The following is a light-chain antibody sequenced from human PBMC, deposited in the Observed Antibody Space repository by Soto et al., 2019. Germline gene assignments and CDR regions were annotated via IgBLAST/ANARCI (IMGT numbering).Light chain of an antibody. CDR2: GTS. Sequence: DIQMTQSPSSLSASVGDRVTITCRASQSIASYLNWYQQKPGKAPNLLIYGTSILQSGVPSRFSGSGSGTDFTLTISGLQPEDSATYYCQQSYSIVWTFGQGTKVHIK. CDR3: QQSYSIVWT. CDR1: QSIASY. J-gene: IGKJ1*01. V-gene: IGKV1-39*01.